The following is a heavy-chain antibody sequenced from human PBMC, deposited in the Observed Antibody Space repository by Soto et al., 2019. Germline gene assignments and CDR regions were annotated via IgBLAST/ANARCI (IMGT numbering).Heavy chain of an antibody. Sequence: EVQLLESGGGLVQPGGSLRLSCAASGFTFSSYAMSWVRQAPGKGLEWVSGISGSGISTYYADSVKGRFTISRDNSKNTLYLQMNSLRAEDTAAYYCAKEVGYSSGWSEFGYWGQGTLVTVSS. CDR1: GFTFSSYA. CDR3: AKEVGYSSGWSEFGY. CDR2: ISGSGIST. D-gene: IGHD6-19*01. V-gene: IGHV3-23*01. J-gene: IGHJ4*02.